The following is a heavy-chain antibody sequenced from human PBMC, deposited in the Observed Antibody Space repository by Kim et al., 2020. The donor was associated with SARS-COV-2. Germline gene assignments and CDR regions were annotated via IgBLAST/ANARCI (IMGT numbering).Heavy chain of an antibody. CDR2: MNPNSGNT. V-gene: IGHV1-8*01. Sequence: ASVKVSCKASGYTFTSYDINWARQATGQGLEWMGWMNPNSGNTGYAQKFQGRVTMTRNTSISTAYMELSSLRSEDTAVYYCARGVRITMIVVVITTDYYYYMDVWGKGTTVTVSS. J-gene: IGHJ6*03. D-gene: IGHD3-22*01. CDR1: GYTFTSYD. CDR3: ARGVRITMIVVVITTDYYYYMDV.